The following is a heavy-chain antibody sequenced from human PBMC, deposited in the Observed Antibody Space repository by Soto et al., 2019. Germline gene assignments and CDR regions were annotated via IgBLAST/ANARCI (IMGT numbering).Heavy chain of an antibody. CDR1: GGLFSSFA. V-gene: IGHV1-69*01. CDR2: IIPVFNTP. CDR3: ARGGGPYVWFNEF. Sequence: QEQLVQSGAEVKKPGSSVKVSCKDSGGLFSSFAISWVRQAPGQGLEWLGGIIPVFNTPYYAQKFQGRVTIPADESTNTAYMELSSLRSEDTAMYYCARGGGPYVWFNEFWGQGSLVTVSS. D-gene: IGHD2-15*01. J-gene: IGHJ4*02.